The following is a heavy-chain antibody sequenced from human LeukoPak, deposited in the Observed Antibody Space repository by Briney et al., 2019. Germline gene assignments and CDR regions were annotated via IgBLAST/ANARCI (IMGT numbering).Heavy chain of an antibody. V-gene: IGHV3-9*03. D-gene: IGHD6-13*01. CDR3: AKDMAPRYSSSWLDY. CDR2: ISWNSGFI. J-gene: IGHJ4*02. Sequence: PGRSLRLSCAASGFTFDDYAMHWVRQTPGQGLEWVSGISWNSGFIGYADSVKGRFTISRDNAKNSLYLQMNGLRAEDMALYYCAKDMAPRYSSSWLDYWGQGTLVTVSS. CDR1: GFTFDDYA.